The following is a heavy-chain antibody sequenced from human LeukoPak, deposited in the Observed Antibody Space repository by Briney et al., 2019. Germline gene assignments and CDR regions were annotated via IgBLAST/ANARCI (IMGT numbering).Heavy chain of an antibody. CDR2: INHSGST. D-gene: IGHD6-6*01. CDR3: ARVHLSPLVGPYYYYGMDV. J-gene: IGHJ6*02. V-gene: IGHV4-34*01. Sequence: RASETLSLTCAVYGGSFSGYYWSWIRQPPGKGLEWIGEINHSGSTNYNPSLKSRVTISVDTSKNQFSLKLSSVTAADTAVYYCARVHLSPLVGPYYYYGMDVWGQGTTVTVSS. CDR1: GGSFSGYY.